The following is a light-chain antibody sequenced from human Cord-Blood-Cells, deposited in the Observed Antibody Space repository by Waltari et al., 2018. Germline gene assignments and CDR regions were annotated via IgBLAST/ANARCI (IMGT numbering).Light chain of an antibody. V-gene: IGKV1-8*01. CDR1: QGISSY. CDR3: QQYYSYPPT. CDR2: AAS. J-gene: IGKJ1*01. Sequence: AIRMTQSPSSSSASTGDSVTTTCRASQGISSYLAWYQQKPGKAPKLLIYAASTLQSGVPSRFSGSGSGTDFTLTISCLQSEDFATYYCQQYYSYPPTFGQGTKVEIK.